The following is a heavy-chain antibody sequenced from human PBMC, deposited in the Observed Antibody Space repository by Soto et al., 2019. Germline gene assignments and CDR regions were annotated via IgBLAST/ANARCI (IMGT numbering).Heavy chain of an antibody. CDR2: ISPYNGNT. V-gene: IGHV1-18*04. Sequence: QVQLVQSGPEVREPGASVEVSCKASGYTFTTYGIAWVRQAPGQGLEWMGWISPYNGNTKCAQKFQGRVTVTTDTSTNTASMERRSLSSDDTAVYFCAMVTIYYDRGVYYRNWFDLWGQGPLVTVSS. CDR1: GYTFTTYG. J-gene: IGHJ5*02. D-gene: IGHD3-22*01. CDR3: AMVTIYYDRGVYYRNWFDL.